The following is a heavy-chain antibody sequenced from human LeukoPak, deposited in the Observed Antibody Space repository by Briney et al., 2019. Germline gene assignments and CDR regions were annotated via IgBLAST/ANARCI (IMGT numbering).Heavy chain of an antibody. CDR2: IYYSGST. V-gene: IGHV4-59*13. J-gene: IGHJ5*02. D-gene: IGHD6-19*01. Sequence: SETLSLTCTVSGGSISSYYWRWIRQPPGKGLEWIGYIYYSGSTNYNPSLKSRVTISVDTSRNQFSLKLSSVTAADTAVYYCARYSSGWMNWFDPWGQGTLITVSS. CDR3: ARYSSGWMNWFDP. CDR1: GGSISSYY.